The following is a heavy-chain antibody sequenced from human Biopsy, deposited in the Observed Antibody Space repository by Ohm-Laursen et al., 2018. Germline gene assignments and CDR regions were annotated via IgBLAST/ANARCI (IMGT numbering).Heavy chain of an antibody. D-gene: IGHD3-22*01. CDR3: VRGVDYYDPYHYYALDV. CDR2: INHSGRT. Sequence: TLSLTCEVYGKTFSDYYWSWIRQTPGKGLEWIGEINHSGRTNYNPSLKSRVTISVDTSKNQFSLKVRSVTAADTAVYYCVRGVDYYDPYHYYALDVWGQGTTVTVSS. CDR1: GKTFSDYY. J-gene: IGHJ6*02. V-gene: IGHV4-34*01.